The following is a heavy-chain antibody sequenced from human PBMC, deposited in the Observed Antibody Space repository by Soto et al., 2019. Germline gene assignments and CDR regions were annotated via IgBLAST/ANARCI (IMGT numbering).Heavy chain of an antibody. Sequence: QVQLQESGPGLVKPSQTLSLTCTVSGGSISSGGYYWNWIRQHPGKGLEWIGYIYYIGSTYYNPSLTRRVTISLATSKNQFSLRLSSVTAADTAVYYCARSVFPWGQGTLVTVSS. CDR3: ARSVFP. CDR2: IYYIGST. J-gene: IGHJ5*02. CDR1: GGSISSGGYY. V-gene: IGHV4-31*03.